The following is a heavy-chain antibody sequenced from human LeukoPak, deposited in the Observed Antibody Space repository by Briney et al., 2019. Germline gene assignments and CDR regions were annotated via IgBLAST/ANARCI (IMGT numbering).Heavy chain of an antibody. CDR1: GYTFTSYA. CDR3: ARDLYDYYYYYGMDV. J-gene: IGHJ6*02. CDR2: INTNTGNP. D-gene: IGHD5/OR15-5a*01. Sequence: ASVKVSCKASGYTFTSYAMNWVRQAPGQGLEWMGWINTNTGNPTYAQGFTGRFVSSLDTSVSTAYLQISSLKAEDTAVYYCARDLYDYYYYYGMDVWGQGTTVTVSS. V-gene: IGHV7-4-1*02.